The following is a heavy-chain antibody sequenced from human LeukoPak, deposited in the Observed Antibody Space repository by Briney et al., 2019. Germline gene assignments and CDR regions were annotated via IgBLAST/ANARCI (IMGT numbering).Heavy chain of an antibody. Sequence: SETLSLTCTVSGGSISSSSYYWGWIRQPPGKGLEWIGNIYYNGSTHYSPSLKSRVTISIDTSKNQFSLKLSSVTAADTAVYYCARRVFSLVGAELHLVLGSIDSWGQGTLVTISS. J-gene: IGHJ4*02. D-gene: IGHD1-14*01. V-gene: IGHV4-39*01. CDR3: ARRVFSLVGAELHLVLGSIDS. CDR1: GGSISSSSYY. CDR2: IYYNGST.